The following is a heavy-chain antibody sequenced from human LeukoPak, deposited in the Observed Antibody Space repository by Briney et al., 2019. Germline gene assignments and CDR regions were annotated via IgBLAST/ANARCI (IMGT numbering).Heavy chain of an antibody. J-gene: IGHJ4*02. CDR3: ATASGDSSGYYYADFDY. CDR1: GGTFSSYA. CDR2: IIPIFGTA. D-gene: IGHD3-22*01. Sequence: ASVKVSCKASGGTFSSYAISWVRQAPGQGLEWMGGIIPIFGTANYAQKFQSRVTITADESTSTAYMELSSLRSEDTAVYYCATASGDSSGYYYADFDYWGQGTLVTVSS. V-gene: IGHV1-69*13.